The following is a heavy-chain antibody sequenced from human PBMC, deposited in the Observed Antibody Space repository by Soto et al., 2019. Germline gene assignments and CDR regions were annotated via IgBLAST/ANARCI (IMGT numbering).Heavy chain of an antibody. CDR2: VSAINNYI. CDR1: GFTFSSYS. CDR3: ARELDYGGHRSGAFDI. Sequence: EVQLVESGGGLVKPGGSLRLSCVASGFTFSSYSLDWVRQAPGKGLEWVSSVSAINNYIHYADSVKGRFTISRDNPKNSLFLQINSLSAEDTAVYYCARELDYGGHRSGAFDIWGQGKMVTVSS. V-gene: IGHV3-21*01. J-gene: IGHJ3*02. D-gene: IGHD4-17*01.